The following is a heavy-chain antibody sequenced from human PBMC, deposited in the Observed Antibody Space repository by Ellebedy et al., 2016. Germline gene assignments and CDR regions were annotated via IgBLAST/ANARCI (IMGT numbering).Heavy chain of an antibody. CDR3: AKDSPGYSYGFSRDGMDV. D-gene: IGHD5-18*01. CDR2: ISTTSTYI. V-gene: IGHV3-21*04. Sequence: GESLKISXTDFAFTFSNQNMNWVRQAPGKGLEWVSGISTTSTYIYYADSVKGRFTISRDNAKNSLYLQMNSLRVEDTALYYCAKDSPGYSYGFSRDGMDVWGQGTTVTVPS. CDR1: AFTFSNQN. J-gene: IGHJ6*02.